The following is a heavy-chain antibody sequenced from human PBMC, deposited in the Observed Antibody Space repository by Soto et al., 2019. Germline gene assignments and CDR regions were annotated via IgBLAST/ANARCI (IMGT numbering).Heavy chain of an antibody. J-gene: IGHJ4*02. V-gene: IGHV3-33*08. CDR1: GFTFSSYA. CDR2: IWYDGSNK. Sequence: GGSLRLSCAASGFTFSSYAMSWVRQAPGKGLEWVAVIWYDGSNKYYADSVKGRFTISRDNSKNTLYLQMNSLRAEDTAVYYCARARARSGYENFDYWGQGTLVTVSS. D-gene: IGHD5-12*01. CDR3: ARARARSGYENFDY.